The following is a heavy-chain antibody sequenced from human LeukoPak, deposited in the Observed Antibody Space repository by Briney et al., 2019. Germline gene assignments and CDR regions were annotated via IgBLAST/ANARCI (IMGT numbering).Heavy chain of an antibody. CDR1: GGSFSGYY. V-gene: IGHV4-34*01. J-gene: IGHJ4*02. Sequence: SETLSLTCAVYGGSFSGYYWSWIRQPPGKGLEWIGEINHSGSTNYNPSLKSRVTISVDTSKNQFSLKLSSVTAADTAVYYCASRRGGYPCDYWGQGTLVTVSS. CDR3: ASRRGGYPCDY. D-gene: IGHD2-15*01. CDR2: INHSGST.